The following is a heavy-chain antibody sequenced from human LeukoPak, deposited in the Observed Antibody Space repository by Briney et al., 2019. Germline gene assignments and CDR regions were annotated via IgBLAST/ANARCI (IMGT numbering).Heavy chain of an antibody. V-gene: IGHV1-46*01. D-gene: IGHD3-10*01. CDR2: INPSGGST. Sequence: ASVKVSCKASGYTFTSYYMHWVRQAPGQGLEWMGIINPSGGSTSYAQKFQGRVTMTRDTSTSTVYMELSSLRSEDTAVYYCATGFTYYYGSGSSIDYWGQGTLVTVSS. CDR3: ATGFTYYYGSGSSIDY. CDR1: GYTFTSYY. J-gene: IGHJ4*02.